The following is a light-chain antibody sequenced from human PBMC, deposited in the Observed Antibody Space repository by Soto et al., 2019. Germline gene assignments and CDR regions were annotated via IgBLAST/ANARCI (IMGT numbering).Light chain of an antibody. CDR2: DAS. CDR3: QRYNSYSPYT. V-gene: IGKV1-5*01. J-gene: IGKJ2*01. Sequence: IQMAQSPSTLSASVGDRVTITCRASQSISSWLAWYQQKPGKASKLLIYDASRLESGVPARLSGSGYGTEITLPISNQQTDDFATCDCQRYNSYSPYTFRQGTMLEIK. CDR1: QSISSW.